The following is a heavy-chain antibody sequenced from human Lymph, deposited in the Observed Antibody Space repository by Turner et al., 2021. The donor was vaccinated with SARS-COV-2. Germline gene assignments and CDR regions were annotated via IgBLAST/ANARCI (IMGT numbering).Heavy chain of an antibody. D-gene: IGHD6-19*01. J-gene: IGHJ6*02. CDR3: AGQAVAGTSLGYYYYGMDV. V-gene: IGHV3-21*01. CDR2: ISSSSTYI. Sequence: EVQLVESGGGLVKPGGSLRLSCAASGFTFSSYSMHWVRQAPVKGLEWVSSISSSSTYIYYADSVKGRFTISRDNAKNSLYLQMNSLRAEDTAVYYCAGQAVAGTSLGYYYYGMDVWGQGTTVTVSS. CDR1: GFTFSSYS.